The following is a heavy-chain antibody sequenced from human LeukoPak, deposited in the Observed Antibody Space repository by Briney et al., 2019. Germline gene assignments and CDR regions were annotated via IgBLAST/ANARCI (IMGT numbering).Heavy chain of an antibody. CDR3: ARENWRAKGELDF. CDR2: IWYDGSNK. D-gene: IGHD3-3*01. V-gene: IGHV3-33*01. Sequence: GGYLRLSCTASGFTFSSYGMDWVRQAPGKGLECVAVIWYDGSNKYYADSVKGRFTISRDNSKDTVYLQMNSLRAEDTAVYYCARENWRAKGELDFWGQGTMVTVSS. CDR1: GFTFSSYG. J-gene: IGHJ3*01.